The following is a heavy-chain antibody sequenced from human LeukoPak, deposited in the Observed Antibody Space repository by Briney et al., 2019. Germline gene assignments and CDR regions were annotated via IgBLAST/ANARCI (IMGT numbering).Heavy chain of an antibody. CDR3: ARVVRHPYYFDY. D-gene: IGHD3-10*01. J-gene: IGHJ4*02. CDR2: ISAYNGNT. CDR1: GYTFTSYG. V-gene: IGHV1-18*01. Sequence: ASVKVSCKASGYTFTSYGISWVRQAPGQGLEWTGWISAYNGNTNYAQKLQGRVTMTTDTSTTTAYMELRSLRSDDTAVYYCARVVRHPYYFDYWGQGTLVTVSS.